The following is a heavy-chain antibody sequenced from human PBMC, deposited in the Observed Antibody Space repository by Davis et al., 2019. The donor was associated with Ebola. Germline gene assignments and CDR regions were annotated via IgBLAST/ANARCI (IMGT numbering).Heavy chain of an antibody. CDR3: ARSPLVAATGDWYFDL. Sequence: GESLKLSCKGSGYSFPDSWIGWVRQVPGKGLEWKGIIYPGDSDTRYSPSFQGQVTISADKSISTAYLQWSSLKASDTAMYYCARSPLVAATGDWYFDLWGRGTLVTVSS. V-gene: IGHV5-51*01. CDR1: GYSFPDSW. CDR2: IYPGDSDT. J-gene: IGHJ2*01. D-gene: IGHD6-13*01.